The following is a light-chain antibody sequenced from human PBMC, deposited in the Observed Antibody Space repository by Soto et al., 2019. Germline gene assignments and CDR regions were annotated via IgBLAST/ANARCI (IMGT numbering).Light chain of an antibody. CDR2: GAS. V-gene: IGKV3-20*01. CDR1: QSVSSIY. CDR3: HEYGTSPIT. Sequence: EIVVTQAPGTLPLSPGERATLSCRASQSVSSIYLAWYQQKPGQAPRLLIYGASHRATGIPDRFSGSGSGTAFTLTINRLEPEDFAVYYCHEYGTSPITFGPGTKVEIK. J-gene: IGKJ3*01.